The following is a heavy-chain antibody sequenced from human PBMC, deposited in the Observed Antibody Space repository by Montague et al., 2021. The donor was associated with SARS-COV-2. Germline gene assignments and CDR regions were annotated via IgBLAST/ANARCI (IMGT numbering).Heavy chain of an antibody. CDR2: IHHGGST. Sequence: LSLSCAVHGGSFSTYSWHWIRQPPGKGLEWIGEIHHGGSTNYNPSLKSRVTISADTSKNQFSLKLTSVAAADTAVYYCARLGDGVVPSPILGVGPYYSYYYMDVWGKGTTVTVSS. CDR3: ARLGDGVVPSPILGVGPYYSYYYMDV. CDR1: GGSFSTYS. V-gene: IGHV4-34*01. D-gene: IGHD3-10*01. J-gene: IGHJ6*03.